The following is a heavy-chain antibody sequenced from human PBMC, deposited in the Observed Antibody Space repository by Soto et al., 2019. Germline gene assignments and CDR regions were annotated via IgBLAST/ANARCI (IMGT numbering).Heavy chain of an antibody. CDR1: GFTFSSYA. V-gene: IGHV3-23*01. CDR2: ISGSGGST. D-gene: IGHD3-16*02. Sequence: GVSLRLSCAASGFTFSSYAMSWVRQAPGKGLEWVSAISGSGGSTYYADSVKGRFTISRDNSKNTLYLQMNSLRAEDTAVYYCVRYTRRVGGRYRPDYCGQGTLVTVSS. J-gene: IGHJ4*02. CDR3: VRYTRRVGGRYRPDY.